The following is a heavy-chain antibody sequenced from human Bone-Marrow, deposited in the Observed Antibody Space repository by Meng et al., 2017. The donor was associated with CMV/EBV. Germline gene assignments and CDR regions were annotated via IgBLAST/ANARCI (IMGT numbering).Heavy chain of an antibody. CDR2: IYDSEST. CDR1: ISSGDYY. V-gene: IGHV4-30-4*01. J-gene: IGHJ5*02. Sequence: ISSGDYYWSWIRQPPGKGLEWIGYIYDSESTYYNPSLKSRVTISVDTSKNQFSLKLSSVTAADTAVYYCASVYCSSTSCYFENWFDPWGQGTLVTVSS. D-gene: IGHD2-2*01. CDR3: ASVYCSSTSCYFENWFDP.